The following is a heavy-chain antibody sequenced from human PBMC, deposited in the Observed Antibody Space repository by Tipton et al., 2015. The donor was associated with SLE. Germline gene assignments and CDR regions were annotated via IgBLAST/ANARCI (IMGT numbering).Heavy chain of an antibody. CDR2: IYYSGST. Sequence: TLSLTCTVSGGSISSSNYYWGWIRQPPGKGLEWIGSIYYSGSTYYNPSLKSRVSISVDTSKNQFFLNLHSVTAADTAVYFCARGYCSDGVCYGFGFFDYWGQGNLLTVSS. V-gene: IGHV4-39*07. D-gene: IGHD2-8*01. CDR1: GGSISSSNYY. J-gene: IGHJ4*02. CDR3: ARGYCSDGVCYGFGFFDY.